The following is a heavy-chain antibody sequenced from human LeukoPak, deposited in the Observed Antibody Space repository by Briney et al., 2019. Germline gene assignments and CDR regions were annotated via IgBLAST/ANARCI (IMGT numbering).Heavy chain of an antibody. Sequence: SETLSLTCTVSGGSISSSSYYWGWIRQPPGKGLEWIGSIYYSGSTYYNPSLKSRVTISVDTSKNQFSLKLSSVTAADTAVYYCARLGKGYYYDSSGYYRPAAFDIRGQETMVTVSS. J-gene: IGHJ3*02. V-gene: IGHV4-39*01. CDR1: GGSISSSSYY. CDR2: IYYSGST. CDR3: ARLGKGYYYDSSGYYRPAAFDI. D-gene: IGHD3-22*01.